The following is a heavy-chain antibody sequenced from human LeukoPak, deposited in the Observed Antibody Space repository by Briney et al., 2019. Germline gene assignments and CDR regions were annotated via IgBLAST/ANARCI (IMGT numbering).Heavy chain of an antibody. CDR2: ISWNSGSI. CDR3: AKPGGWYSSSDY. V-gene: IGHV3-9*01. Sequence: PGGSLRLSCAASGFTFDDYAMHWVRQAPGKGLEWVSGISWNSGSIGYADSVKGRFTISRDNAKNSLYLQMNSLRAEDTAVYYCAKPGGWYSSSDYWGQGTLVTVSS. D-gene: IGHD6-19*01. J-gene: IGHJ4*02. CDR1: GFTFDDYA.